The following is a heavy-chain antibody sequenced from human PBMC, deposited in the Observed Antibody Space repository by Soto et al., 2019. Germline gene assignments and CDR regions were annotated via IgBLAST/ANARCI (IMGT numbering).Heavy chain of an antibody. V-gene: IGHV4-61*01. CDR1: GGSVSSGSYY. CDR3: ARDVLFRPTGWYEGYDFWSGYYENWFDP. Sequence: PSETLSLTCTVSGGSVSSGSYYWSWIRQPPGKGLEWIGYIYYSGSTNYNPSLKSRVTISVDTSKNQFSLKLSSVTAADTAVYYCARDVLFRPTGWYEGYDFWSGYYENWFDPWGQGTLVTVSS. D-gene: IGHD3-3*01. J-gene: IGHJ5*02. CDR2: IYYSGST.